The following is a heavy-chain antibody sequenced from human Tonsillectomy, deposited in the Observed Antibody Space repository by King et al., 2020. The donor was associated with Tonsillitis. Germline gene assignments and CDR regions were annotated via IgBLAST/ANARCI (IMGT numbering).Heavy chain of an antibody. CDR1: GFIFSKYG. Sequence: HVQLVESGGGVVQPGRSLRLSCAASGFIFSKYGMHWVRQAPGKGLEWVAIISYDERNKYYGDSVKGRFTMSRDNSKNTLYLQMNSLRAEDTAVYYCARDCGDCNLGRDVLDIWGQGTMVTVSS. D-gene: IGHD2-21*02. J-gene: IGHJ3*02. CDR3: ARDCGDCNLGRDVLDI. V-gene: IGHV3-33*05. CDR2: ISYDERNK.